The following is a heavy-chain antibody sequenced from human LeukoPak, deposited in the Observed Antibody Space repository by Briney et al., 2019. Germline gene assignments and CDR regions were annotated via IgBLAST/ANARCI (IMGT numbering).Heavy chain of an antibody. J-gene: IGHJ4*02. CDR2: ISTISSTK. CDR3: ARGKIGYYYGDYDGY. D-gene: IGHD4-17*01. Sequence: GGSLRLSCAASGFTFSSYDMNWVRQAPGKGLEWVSYISTISSTKYYADSVKGRFTISRDNAKNSLYLQMNSLRDEDTAVYYCARGKIGYYYGDYDGYWGQGTLVAVSS. CDR1: GFTFSSYD. V-gene: IGHV3-48*02.